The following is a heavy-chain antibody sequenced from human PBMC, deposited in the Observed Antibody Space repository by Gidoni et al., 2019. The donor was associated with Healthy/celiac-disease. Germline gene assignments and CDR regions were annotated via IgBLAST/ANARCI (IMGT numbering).Heavy chain of an antibody. Sequence: QVQLQESGPGLVKPSQTLSLTCTVSGGSISSGGYYWSWIRQHPGKGLEWIVYIYYSGSTYYNPSLKSRVTISVDTSKNQFSLKLSSVTAADTAVYYCARDMGTKTGPEPPDYWGQGTLVTVSS. CDR3: ARDMGTKTGPEPPDY. D-gene: IGHD1-1*01. J-gene: IGHJ4*02. CDR1: GGSISSGGYY. CDR2: IYYSGST. V-gene: IGHV4-31*03.